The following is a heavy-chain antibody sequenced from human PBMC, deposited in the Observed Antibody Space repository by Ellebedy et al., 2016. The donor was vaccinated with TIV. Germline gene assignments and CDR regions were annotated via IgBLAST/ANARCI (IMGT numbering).Heavy chain of an antibody. Sequence: GESLKISXAASGFTFSNYAMSWVRQAPGKGLEWVSAISSSGGSPYYADSVKGRFTISRDTSKNTLYLQMNSLRAEDTAVYYCAKDGEDYGDFDYWGQGTLVTVSS. J-gene: IGHJ4*02. D-gene: IGHD4-17*01. CDR1: GFTFSNYA. V-gene: IGHV3-23*01. CDR2: ISSSGGSP. CDR3: AKDGEDYGDFDY.